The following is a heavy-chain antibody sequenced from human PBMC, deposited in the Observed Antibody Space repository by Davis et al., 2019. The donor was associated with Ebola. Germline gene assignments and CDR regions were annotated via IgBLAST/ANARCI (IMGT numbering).Heavy chain of an antibody. D-gene: IGHD3-10*01. CDR3: ARERRWFGELAIDY. V-gene: IGHV1-3*01. Sequence: ASVKVSCKASGYIFSNYDINWVRQAPGQGLEWMGWISAYNGNTNYAQKFQGRVTITRDTSASTAYMELSSLRSEDTAVYYCARERRWFGELAIDYWGQGTLVTVSS. J-gene: IGHJ4*02. CDR2: ISAYNGNT. CDR1: GYIFSNYD.